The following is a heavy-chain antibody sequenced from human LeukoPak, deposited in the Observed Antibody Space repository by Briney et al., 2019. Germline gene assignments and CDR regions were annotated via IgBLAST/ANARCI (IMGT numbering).Heavy chain of an antibody. D-gene: IGHD2-2*02. V-gene: IGHV4-34*01. CDR2: IYYSGRT. CDR1: GGSFSGYY. Sequence: SETLSLTCAVYGGSFSGYYWGWIRQPPGKGLEWIGYIYYSGRTYYNPSLKSRVTISVDTSKNEFSLKLSSVTAADTAVYYCARSWAPGYCSSTTCYNFDYWGQGTLVTVSS. CDR3: ARSWAPGYCSSTTCYNFDY. J-gene: IGHJ4*02.